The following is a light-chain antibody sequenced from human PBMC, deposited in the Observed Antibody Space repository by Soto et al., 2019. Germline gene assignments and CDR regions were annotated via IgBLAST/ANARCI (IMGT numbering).Light chain of an antibody. CDR2: EVS. J-gene: IGLJ2*01. V-gene: IGLV2-8*01. CDR3: SSYAGSLVV. CDR1: SSDVGGYNY. Sequence: QSALTQPPSASGSPGQSVTISCTGTSSDVGGYNYVSWYQQHPDKAPKLMIYEVSKRPSGVPERFSGSKSGNTASLAVSGLQAEDEADDYCSSYAGSLVVFGGGTKVTVL.